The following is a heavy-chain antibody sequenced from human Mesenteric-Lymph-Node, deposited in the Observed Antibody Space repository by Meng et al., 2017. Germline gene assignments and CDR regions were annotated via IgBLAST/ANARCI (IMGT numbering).Heavy chain of an antibody. V-gene: IGHV3-33*06. CDR3: TKQRRGDY. J-gene: IGHJ4*01. CDR2: IWFDESAK. CDR1: GYTFSSYG. Sequence: GESLKISCAASGYTFSSYGMHWVRQAPGKGLEWVAVIWFDESAKYYADSVQGRFTISRDISKNTLYLQMNSLKTDDTAVYYCTKQRRGDYWGHGTLVTVSS.